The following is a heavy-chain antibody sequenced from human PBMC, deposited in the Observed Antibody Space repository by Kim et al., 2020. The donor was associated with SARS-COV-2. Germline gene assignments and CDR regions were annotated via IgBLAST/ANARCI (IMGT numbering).Heavy chain of an antibody. Sequence: SETLSLTCSVSGDSISSSSYYWGWIRQPPGKGLEWIGSIYYTGSTYYNPSLKSRVTISVDTSMNQFSLKLTSSTAAATAVYYCSRHGSGSQKYTWFDPWGQGTLVTVSS. CDR1: GDSISSSSYY. J-gene: IGHJ5*02. CDR3: SRHGSGSQKYTWFDP. V-gene: IGHV4-39*01. CDR2: IYYTGST. D-gene: IGHD3-10*01.